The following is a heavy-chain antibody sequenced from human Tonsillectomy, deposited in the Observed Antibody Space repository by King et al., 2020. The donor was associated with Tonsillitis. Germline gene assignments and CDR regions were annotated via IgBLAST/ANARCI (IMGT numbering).Heavy chain of an antibody. CDR2: IIPIFCSS. Sequence: VQLVQSGAELKKPGSSVKVSCKASGGTFSSYYITWVRQAPGQGLEWLGGIIPIFCSSNYAQNLQGRVKITAGESTSTACMVLSSLRAEDTAVYYCARGGGSPHSGLAVWGQGTTVIVSS. CDR3: ARGGGSPHSGLAV. J-gene: IGHJ6*02. CDR1: GGTFSSYY. V-gene: IGHV1-69*01. D-gene: IGHD2-15*01.